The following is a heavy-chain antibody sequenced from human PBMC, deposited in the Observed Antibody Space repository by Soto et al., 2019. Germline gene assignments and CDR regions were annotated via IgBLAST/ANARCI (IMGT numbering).Heavy chain of an antibody. CDR2: ISAYNGNT. Sequence: ASVKVSCQASGYTFTSYGISWVRQAPGQGLEWMGWISAYNGNTNYAQKLQGRVTMTTDTSTSTAYMELRSLRSDDTAVYYCARDVVPAAYYYYYYGMDVWGQGTTVTVSS. J-gene: IGHJ6*02. CDR1: GYTFTSYG. CDR3: ARDVVPAAYYYYYYGMDV. D-gene: IGHD2-2*01. V-gene: IGHV1-18*01.